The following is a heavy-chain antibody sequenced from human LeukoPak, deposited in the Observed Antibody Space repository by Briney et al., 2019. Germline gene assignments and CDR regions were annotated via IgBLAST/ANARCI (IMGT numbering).Heavy chain of an antibody. J-gene: IGHJ4*02. D-gene: IGHD1-20*01. Sequence: SETLSLTCTVSGGSISSYYWSWLRQPAGQGLEWIGRIYTSGSTNYNPSLKSRVTMSVDTSKNQFSLKLSSVTAADTAVYYCARVDNWNDGGFDYWGQGTLVTVSS. CDR1: GGSISSYY. V-gene: IGHV4-4*07. CDR3: ARVDNWNDGGFDY. CDR2: IYTSGST.